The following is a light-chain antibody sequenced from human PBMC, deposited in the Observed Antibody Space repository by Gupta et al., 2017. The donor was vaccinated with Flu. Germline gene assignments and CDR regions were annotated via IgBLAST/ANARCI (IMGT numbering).Light chain of an antibody. V-gene: IGKV3-15*01. J-gene: IGKJ4*01. CDR2: DAS. CDR1: QSVGSD. Sequence: EIVMTQSPATLSVSPGERATVSCRASQSVGSDLAWYQQKPGQAPRLLIYDASVRATGVAARFTGSGYGTEFTLTINSRQSEDFAVYYCQQDNNWPPPTFGGGTRLEMK. CDR3: QQDNNWPPPT.